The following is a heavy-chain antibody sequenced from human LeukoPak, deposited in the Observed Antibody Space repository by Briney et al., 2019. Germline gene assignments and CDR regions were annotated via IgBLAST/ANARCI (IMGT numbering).Heavy chain of an antibody. J-gene: IGHJ6*03. CDR2: ISAYNGNT. CDR1: GSTLTSYG. D-gene: IGHD3-10*01. Sequence: GASVKVSCKASGSTLTSYGISWVRQAPGQGLEGMGWISAYNGNTNYAQKLQGRVTMTTDTSTSTAYLELRSLRSDDTAVYYCARRYGSGSYYKRYYYYMDVWGKGTTVTVSS. CDR3: ARRYGSGSYYKRYYYYMDV. V-gene: IGHV1-18*01.